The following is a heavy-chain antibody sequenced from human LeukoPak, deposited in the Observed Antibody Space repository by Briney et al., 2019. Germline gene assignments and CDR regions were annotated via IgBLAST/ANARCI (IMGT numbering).Heavy chain of an antibody. CDR3: ARDRLAVADSNAFDI. D-gene: IGHD6-19*01. CDR1: GFTFSSFA. J-gene: IGHJ3*02. CDR2: ISSSGSYI. Sequence: PGGSLRLSCAASGFTFSSFAMSWVRQAPGKGLEWVSSISSSGSYIYYADSVKGRFTISRDNAKNSLNLQMNSLRAEDTAVYYCARDRLAVADSNAFDIWGQGTMVTVSS. V-gene: IGHV3-21*01.